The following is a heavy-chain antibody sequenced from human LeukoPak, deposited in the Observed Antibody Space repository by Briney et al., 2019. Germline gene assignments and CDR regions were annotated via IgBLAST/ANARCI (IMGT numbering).Heavy chain of an antibody. D-gene: IGHD5-18*01. J-gene: IGHJ6*02. V-gene: IGHV1-69*02. CDR2: IIPILGIA. CDR1: GGTFSSYT. Sequence: GASVKVSCKASGGTFSSYTISWVRQAPGQGREWMGRIIPILGIANYAQKFQGRVTITADKSTSTAYMELSSLKSEDTAVYYCARQDTAMAYYYGMDVWGQGTTVTVSS. CDR3: ARQDTAMAYYYGMDV.